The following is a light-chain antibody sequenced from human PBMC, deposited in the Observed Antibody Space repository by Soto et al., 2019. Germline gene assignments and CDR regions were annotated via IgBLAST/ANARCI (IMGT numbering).Light chain of an antibody. Sequence: QLVLTQPASVSGSPGQSITISCTGTSSDVGGYNFVSWYQQHPGKAPKLLIYDVSHRPSGVSNRFSGSKSGNTASLTISGLQAEDEADYYCSSYADSSTHVVFGGGTKVTVL. CDR2: DVS. CDR1: SSDVGGYNF. CDR3: SSYADSSTHVV. J-gene: IGLJ2*01. V-gene: IGLV2-14*03.